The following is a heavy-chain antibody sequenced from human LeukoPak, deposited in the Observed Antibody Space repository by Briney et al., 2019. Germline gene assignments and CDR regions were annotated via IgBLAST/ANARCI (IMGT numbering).Heavy chain of an antibody. J-gene: IGHJ3*02. CDR2: IYTSGST. CDR3: ARPGRDYYDGSGYDAFDI. Sequence: SETLSLTCTVSGGSISSGGYYWSWIRQPAGKGLEWIGRIYTSGSTNYNPSLKSRVTISVDTSKNQFSLTLSSVTAADTAVYYCARPGRDYYDGSGYDAFDIWGQGTMVTVSS. CDR1: GGSISSGGYY. V-gene: IGHV4-61*02. D-gene: IGHD3-22*01.